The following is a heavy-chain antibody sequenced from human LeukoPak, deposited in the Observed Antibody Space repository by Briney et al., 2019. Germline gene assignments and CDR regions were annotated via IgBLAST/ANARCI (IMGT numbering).Heavy chain of an antibody. Sequence: ASVKVSCKASGYTFTGYYMHWVRQAPGQGLEWMGWINPNSGGTNYAQKFQGRVTMTRDTSISTAYMELSRLRSDDTAVYYCARGIAAAGTHWFDPWGQGTLVTVSS. D-gene: IGHD6-13*01. CDR2: INPNSGGT. CDR3: ARGIAAAGTHWFDP. V-gene: IGHV1-2*02. J-gene: IGHJ5*02. CDR1: GYTFTGYY.